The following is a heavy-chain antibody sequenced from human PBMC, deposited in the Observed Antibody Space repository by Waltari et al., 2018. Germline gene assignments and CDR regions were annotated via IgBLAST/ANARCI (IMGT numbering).Heavy chain of an antibody. V-gene: IGHV3-33*01. CDR1: RFTFSKYG. CDR2: IWNEGKYK. CDR3: ARSNYGDSKGNDALDI. D-gene: IGHD4-17*01. Sequence: QVLLVESGGGVVQPGGSLRLSCVASRFTFSKYGMHWVRQAPGKGLEWVSVIWNEGKYKYYAELVKGRFTISRDKSKDTLFLQMNSLRAEDTAVYYCARSNYGDSKGNDALDIWGQGTRVTVSS. J-gene: IGHJ3*02.